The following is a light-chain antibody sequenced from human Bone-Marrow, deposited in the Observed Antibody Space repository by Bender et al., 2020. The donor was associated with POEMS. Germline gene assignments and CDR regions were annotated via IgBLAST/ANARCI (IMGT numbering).Light chain of an antibody. J-gene: IGLJ3*02. CDR2: SNN. Sequence: QSALTQPASVSGTPGQSVSISCSGSNTNIFTYSVNSYHHLPPTAPTLLIYSNNERPLGISERFTGSKSGTSASLAISGLQVEDEADYYCSSCDGSLNGWVFGGGTKLTV. CDR1: NTNIFTYS. V-gene: IGLV1-44*01. CDR3: SSCDGSLNGWV.